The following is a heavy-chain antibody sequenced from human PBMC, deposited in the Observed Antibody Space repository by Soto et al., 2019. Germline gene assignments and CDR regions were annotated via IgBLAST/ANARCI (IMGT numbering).Heavy chain of an antibody. Sequence: GESLKISCKGSGYSFTNFWIGWVRQMPGKGLEWMGIIYPGDSDTKYSPSFQGQVSISADKSTSTAYLQWSSLKASDTAIYYCARRGSSDSNYYFGLDVWGQGTTVTVS. V-gene: IGHV5-51*01. CDR3: ARRGSSDSNYYFGLDV. J-gene: IGHJ6*02. D-gene: IGHD2-2*01. CDR1: GYSFTNFW. CDR2: IYPGDSDT.